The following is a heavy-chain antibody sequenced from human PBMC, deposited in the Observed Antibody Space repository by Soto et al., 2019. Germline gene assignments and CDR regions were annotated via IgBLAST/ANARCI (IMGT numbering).Heavy chain of an antibody. Sequence: EVQLVESGGGLVQPGGSLRLSCAASGFSFSSYWMHWVSQAPGKGLVWVSGIKTDGSIITYADSVKGRFTISRDNAKNTLYLQMNPLRAEDTAVYYCARVRQGACYFDLWGRGTLVSVSS. D-gene: IGHD3-16*01. J-gene: IGHJ2*01. CDR2: IKTDGSII. CDR3: ARVRQGACYFDL. CDR1: GFSFSSYW. V-gene: IGHV3-74*01.